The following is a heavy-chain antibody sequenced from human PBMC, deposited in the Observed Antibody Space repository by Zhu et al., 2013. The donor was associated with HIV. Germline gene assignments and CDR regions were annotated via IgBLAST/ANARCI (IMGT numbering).Heavy chain of an antibody. CDR3: ARKDSSSLTHYHYYDGMDV. CDR2: IIPRFGTA. J-gene: IGHJ6*02. V-gene: IGHV1-69*01. CDR1: GDTFNTYA. D-gene: IGHD6-13*01. Sequence: QVQLVQSGAEVKRPGSSVKVSCKASGDTFNTYAISWVRQAPGQGLEWMGGIIPRFGTAHYAQKFQGRVVITADESTTTAHMEISSLRSEDTAMYYCARKDSSSLTHYHYYDGMDVWGQGDHGHRLL.